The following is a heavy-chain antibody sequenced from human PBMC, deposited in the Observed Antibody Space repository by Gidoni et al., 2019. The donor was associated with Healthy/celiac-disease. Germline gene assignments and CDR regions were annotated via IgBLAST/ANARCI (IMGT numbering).Heavy chain of an antibody. CDR2: ISSSSSYR. J-gene: IGHJ1*01. CDR3: ARDGLGYCSGGSCPIEHFQH. D-gene: IGHD2-15*01. V-gene: IGHV3-21*01. Sequence: EVQLVESGGGLVKPGGSLRLSCAAPGFTFSSSSITWVRQAPGKGLEGVSSISSSSSYRYYADSVKGRFTISRDNAKNSLYLQMNSLRAEDTAVYYCARDGLGYCSGGSCPIEHFQHWGQGTLVTVSS. CDR1: GFTFSSSS.